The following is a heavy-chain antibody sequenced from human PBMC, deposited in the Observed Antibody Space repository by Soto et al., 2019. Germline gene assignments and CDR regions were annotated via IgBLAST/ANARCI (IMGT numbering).Heavy chain of an antibody. D-gene: IGHD1-20*01. V-gene: IGHV1-58*02. CDR1: GFTFGSCG. J-gene: IGHJ5*02. CDR2: MVVGTGNT. Sequence: EASVKVSCKASGFTFGSCGIHWVRQARGHRLEWMGWMVVGTGNTSYAQKFRERVTITGDMSTSTVYMELSSLISEDTALYYCAADCAPSDPYNWVDPWGQGTQVTVSS. CDR3: AADCAPSDPYNWVDP.